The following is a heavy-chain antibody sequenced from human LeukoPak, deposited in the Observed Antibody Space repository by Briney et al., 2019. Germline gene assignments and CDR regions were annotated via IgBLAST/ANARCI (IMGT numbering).Heavy chain of an antibody. D-gene: IGHD2-8*01. CDR1: GDSISSRSYY. CDR3: ARHLMVYAIFDY. Sequence: PSETLSLTCTVSGDSISSRSYYWGWVRQPPGKGLEWNGCIYYSGSTYYNPSLKSRVTISVDTSKNQFSLKLSSVTAAETAVYSSARHLMVYAIFDYWGQGTLVTVSS. J-gene: IGHJ4*02. CDR2: IYYSGST. V-gene: IGHV4-39*01.